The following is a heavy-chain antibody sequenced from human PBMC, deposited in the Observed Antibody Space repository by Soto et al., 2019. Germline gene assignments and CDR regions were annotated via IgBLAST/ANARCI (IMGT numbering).Heavy chain of an antibody. D-gene: IGHD6-13*01. Sequence: PGGSLRLSCAASGFTFSSYGMHWVRQAPGKGLEWVAVIWYDGSNKYYADSVKGRFTISRDNSKNTLYLQMNSLRAEGTAVYYCASIAAAGPFDYWGQGTLVTVSS. V-gene: IGHV3-33*01. J-gene: IGHJ4*02. CDR1: GFTFSSYG. CDR2: IWYDGSNK. CDR3: ASIAAAGPFDY.